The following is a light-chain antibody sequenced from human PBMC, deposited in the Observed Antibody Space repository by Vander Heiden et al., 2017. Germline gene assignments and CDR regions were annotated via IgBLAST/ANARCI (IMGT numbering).Light chain of an antibody. CDR1: QIVLHSSNNTNN. J-gene: IGKJ1*01. CDR3: QQYHGNPRT. Sequence: DIVMTQSLDPLAVSLGERATINCKSSQIVLHSSNNTNNLAWFQQKSGQPPKVLIYSASTRDYGVPDRFSGGGSGTDFTLTISSLQAEDVAVYYCQQYHGNPRTFGQGTKVEIK. CDR2: SAS. V-gene: IGKV4-1*01.